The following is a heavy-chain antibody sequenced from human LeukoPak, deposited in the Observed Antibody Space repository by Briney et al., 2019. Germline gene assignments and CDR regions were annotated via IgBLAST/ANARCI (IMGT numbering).Heavy chain of an antibody. Sequence: GGSLRLSCAASGFTFDDYAMHWVRQAPGKGLEWFSGISWNSGRIGYADSVKGRFTISRDNAKNSLYLQMNSLRPEETAFYYCAKDIGQLLNNWFDPWGQGTLVTVSS. CDR3: AKDIGQLLNNWFDP. D-gene: IGHD2-2*01. CDR2: ISWNSGRI. CDR1: GFTFDDYA. V-gene: IGHV3-9*01. J-gene: IGHJ5*02.